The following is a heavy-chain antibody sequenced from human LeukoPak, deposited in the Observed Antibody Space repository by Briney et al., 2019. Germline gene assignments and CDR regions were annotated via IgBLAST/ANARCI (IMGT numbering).Heavy chain of an antibody. CDR2: ISGSGGST. J-gene: IGHJ4*02. CDR3: AKDRGYCSSTSCYTEGYYFDY. CDR1: GFTFSSYA. Sequence: LPGGSLRLSCAASGFTFSSYAMSWVRQAPGKGLEWVSAISGSGGSTYYADSVKGRFTISRDNSKNTLYLQMNSLRAEDTAVYYCAKDRGYCSSTSCYTEGYYFDYWGQGTLVTVSS. V-gene: IGHV3-23*01. D-gene: IGHD2-2*02.